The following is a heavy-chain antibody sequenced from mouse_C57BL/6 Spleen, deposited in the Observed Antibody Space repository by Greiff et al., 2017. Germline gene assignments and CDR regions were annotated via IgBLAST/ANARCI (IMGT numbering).Heavy chain of an antibody. J-gene: IGHJ2*01. D-gene: IGHD1-2*01. V-gene: IGHV5-6*01. Sequence: EVMLVESGGDLVKPGGSLKLSCAASGFTFSSYGMSWVRQTPDKRLEWVATISSGGSYTYYPDSVKGRFTISRDNAKNTLYLQMSSLKSEDTAMYYCARQDYGEDYFDYWGQGTTLTVSS. CDR1: GFTFSSYG. CDR3: ARQDYGEDYFDY. CDR2: ISSGGSYT.